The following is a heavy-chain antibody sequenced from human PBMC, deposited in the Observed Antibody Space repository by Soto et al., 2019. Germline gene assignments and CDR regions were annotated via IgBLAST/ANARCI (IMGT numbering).Heavy chain of an antibody. D-gene: IGHD6-13*01. Sequence: QVQLVQSGAEVKKPGASVTVSCKASGYTFTSYGVSWVRQAPGQGLKWMGWISAYNGNTNYAQKLQGRVTMTTDTSTSTAYMELRSLRSDDTAVYYCGRQQLVRGFVNYYYGMDVWGQGTTVTVSS. CDR1: GYTFTSYG. V-gene: IGHV1-18*01. CDR3: GRQQLVRGFVNYYYGMDV. J-gene: IGHJ6*02. CDR2: ISAYNGNT.